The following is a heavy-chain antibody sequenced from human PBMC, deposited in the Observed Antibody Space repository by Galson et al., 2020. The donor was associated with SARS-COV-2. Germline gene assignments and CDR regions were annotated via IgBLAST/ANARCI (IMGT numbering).Heavy chain of an antibody. J-gene: IGHJ4*02. CDR3: ARDPLGSILWWEPDY. CDR2: ISSSSSTI. D-gene: IGHD2-21*01. CDR1: GFTFSSYS. Sequence: GGSLRLSCAASGFTFSSYSMSWVRQAPGKGLEWVSYISSSSSTIYYADSVKGRFTISRDNAKNSLYLQMHSLRHEDTAVYYCARDPLGSILWWEPDYWGQGTLVTVSA. V-gene: IGHV3-48*02.